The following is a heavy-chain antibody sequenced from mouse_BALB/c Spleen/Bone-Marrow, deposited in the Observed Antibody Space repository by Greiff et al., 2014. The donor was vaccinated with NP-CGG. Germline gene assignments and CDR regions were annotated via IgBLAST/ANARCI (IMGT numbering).Heavy chain of an antibody. D-gene: IGHD1-1*02. CDR3: ARSGERYGAMDY. CDR2: ISGGGTYT. J-gene: IGHJ4*01. V-gene: IGHV5-4*02. Sequence: VQLKESGGGLVKPGGSLKLSCAASGFTFSDFYMFLFRPTPEKRLEWVATISGGGTYTYYPDSVKGRFTISRDNAKNNLYLQMSSLESEDTAMYYCARSGERYGAMDYWGQGTSVTVSS. CDR1: GFTFSDFY.